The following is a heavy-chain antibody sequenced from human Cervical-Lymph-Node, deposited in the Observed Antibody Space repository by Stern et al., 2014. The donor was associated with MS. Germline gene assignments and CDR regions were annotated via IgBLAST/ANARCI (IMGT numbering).Heavy chain of an antibody. D-gene: IGHD2-15*01. Sequence: QVQLVQSGAEVKKPGASVKVSCKASGYTFTGYYMHWVRQAPGQGLEWMGWLNPNSGGTNYAQKFQGWVTMTRDTSISTAYMELSRLRSDDTAVYYCAREDCSGGSCYPLFDYWGQGTLVTVSS. J-gene: IGHJ4*02. CDR3: AREDCSGGSCYPLFDY. CDR1: GYTFTGYY. CDR2: LNPNSGGT. V-gene: IGHV1-2*04.